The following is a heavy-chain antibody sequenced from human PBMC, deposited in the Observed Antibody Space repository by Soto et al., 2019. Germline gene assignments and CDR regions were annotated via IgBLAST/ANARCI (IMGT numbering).Heavy chain of an antibody. Sequence: ASVKVSCKASGFTFTSSAVQWVRQARGQRLEWIGWIVVGSGNTNYAQKFQERVTITRDMSTSTAYMELSSLRSEDTAVYYCAAGEGVGPHLGCMDYWGQGTLVTVSS. V-gene: IGHV1-58*01. CDR3: AAGEGVGPHLGCMDY. D-gene: IGHD2-8*01. CDR2: IVVGSGNT. CDR1: GFTFTSSA. J-gene: IGHJ4*02.